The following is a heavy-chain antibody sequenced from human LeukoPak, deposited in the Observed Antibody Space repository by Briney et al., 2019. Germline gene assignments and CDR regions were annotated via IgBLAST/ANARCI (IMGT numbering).Heavy chain of an antibody. CDR3: AKSITMIVVARLEY. CDR1: GFTFSSYA. V-gene: IGHV3-23*01. J-gene: IGHJ4*02. CDR2: ISGSGGST. Sequence: GGSLRLSCAASGFTFSSYAMSWVRQAPGKGLEWVSAISGSGGSTYYADSVTGRVTISRDNSKNTLYLQMNSLRAEDTAVYYCAKSITMIVVARLEYWGQGTLVTVSS. D-gene: IGHD3-22*01.